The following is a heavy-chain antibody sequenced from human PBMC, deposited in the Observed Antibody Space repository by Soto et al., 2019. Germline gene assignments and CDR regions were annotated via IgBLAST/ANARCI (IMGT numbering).Heavy chain of an antibody. CDR1: GYTFTSYG. CDR2: ISAYNGNT. Sequence: ASVKVSCKASGYTFTSYGISWVRQAPGQGLEWMGWISAYNGNTNYAQKLQGRVTMTTDTSTGKAYMELRSLRSDDTAVYYCARDRANYDYSNYHFLYWGQGTLVTVSS. D-gene: IGHD4-4*01. CDR3: ARDRANYDYSNYHFLY. J-gene: IGHJ4*02. V-gene: IGHV1-18*01.